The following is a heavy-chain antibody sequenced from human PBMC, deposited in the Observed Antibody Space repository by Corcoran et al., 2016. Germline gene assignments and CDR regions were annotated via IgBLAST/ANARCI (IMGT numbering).Heavy chain of an antibody. Sequence: QVQLVQSGAEVKKPGASVKVSCKASGYTFTSYYMHWVRQAPGQGLEWMGIINPSGGSTSYAQKFQGIVTITRDTSTSTVYMALSSLRSEDTAGYYCARDRSESSYYYDSSGYKDREAVAFDSWGQGTMVTGSS. CDR3: ARDRSESSYYYDSSGYKDREAVAFDS. D-gene: IGHD3-22*01. V-gene: IGHV1-46*01. J-gene: IGHJ3*02. CDR2: INPSGGST. CDR1: GYTFTSYY.